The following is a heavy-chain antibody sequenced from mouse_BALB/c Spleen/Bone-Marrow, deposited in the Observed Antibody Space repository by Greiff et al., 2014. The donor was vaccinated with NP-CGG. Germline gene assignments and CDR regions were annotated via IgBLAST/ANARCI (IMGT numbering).Heavy chain of an antibody. D-gene: IGHD4-1*01. CDR1: GFTFSGYA. V-gene: IGHV5-9-3*01. CDR2: ISSGGSYT. CDR3: ASLTGRDY. Sequence: DVKLVESGGGLVKPGGSLKLSCAASGFTFSGYAMSWVRQTPEERLEWVATISSGGSYTYYPDSVKGRFTISRDNAKNTLYLQMSSLRSEDTAMYYCASLTGRDYWGQGTTLTVSA. J-gene: IGHJ2*01.